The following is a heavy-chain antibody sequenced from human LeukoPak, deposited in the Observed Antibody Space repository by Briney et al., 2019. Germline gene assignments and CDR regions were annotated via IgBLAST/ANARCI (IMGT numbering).Heavy chain of an antibody. CDR3: VRGNDYGGPHY. V-gene: IGHV3-74*01. Sequence: GGSLRLSCAASGFTFSSYGMHWVRQAPGKGLVWVSRIDRDGSRINYADSVKGRFTISRDNGKNTLFLQMNSLRAEDAAVYYCVRGNDYGGPHYWGQGTLVTVSS. D-gene: IGHD4-23*01. J-gene: IGHJ4*02. CDR1: GFTFSSYG. CDR2: IDRDGSRI.